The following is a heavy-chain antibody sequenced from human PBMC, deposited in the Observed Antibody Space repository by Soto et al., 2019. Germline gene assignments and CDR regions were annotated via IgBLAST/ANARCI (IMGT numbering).Heavy chain of an antibody. CDR3: ARGPPPVTYCYGSGSPTGAFDI. Sequence: ASVKVSCKASGYTFTSYGISWVRQAPGQGLEWMGWISAYNGNTNYAQKLQGRVTMTTDTSTSTAYMELRSLRSDDTAVYYCARGPPPVTYCYGSGSPTGAFDIWGQGTMVTVSS. J-gene: IGHJ3*02. D-gene: IGHD3-10*01. CDR1: GYTFTSYG. CDR2: ISAYNGNT. V-gene: IGHV1-18*01.